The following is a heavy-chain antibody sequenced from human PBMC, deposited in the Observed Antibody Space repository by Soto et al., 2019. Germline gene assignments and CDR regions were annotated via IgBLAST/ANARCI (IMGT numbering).Heavy chain of an antibody. D-gene: IGHD6-13*01. V-gene: IGHV3-30-3*01. CDR2: MSYDGSQK. Sequence: QVQLVESGGGVVQPGRSLRLSCAASGFIFSTYTMHWVRQAPGKGLEWLTVMSYDGSQKYYADSVKGRLTISRDNSKNTLYLPMTSLRAEDTAVYHCAIAKSSSWHNFDYWGQGTLFTVSS. CDR3: AIAKSSSWHNFDY. CDR1: GFIFSTYT. J-gene: IGHJ4*02.